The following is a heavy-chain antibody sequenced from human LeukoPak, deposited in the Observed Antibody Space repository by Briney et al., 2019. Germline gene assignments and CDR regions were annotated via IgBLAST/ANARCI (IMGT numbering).Heavy chain of an antibody. CDR1: GGSISSYY. Sequence: SGTLSLTCTVSGGSISSYYWSWIRQPPGKGLEWIGYISYSGSTNYNPSLKSRVTISLDTSKHQFSLKLSSVTAADTAVYYCARVNPKWFDPWGQGTLVTVSS. V-gene: IGHV4-59*01. CDR3: ARVNPKWFDP. J-gene: IGHJ5*02. CDR2: ISYSGST.